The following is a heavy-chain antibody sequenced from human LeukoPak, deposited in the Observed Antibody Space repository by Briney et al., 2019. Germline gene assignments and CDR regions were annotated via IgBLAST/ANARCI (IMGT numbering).Heavy chain of an antibody. CDR2: IKQDGSEK. CDR1: GFTFSSYW. J-gene: IGHJ4*02. CDR3: ARTRSRVITFGGVIVIPGTLDY. V-gene: IGHV3-7*01. Sequence: GGSLRLSCAASGFTFSSYWMSWVRQAPGKGLEWVANIKQDGSEKYSVDSVKGRFTISRDNAKNSLYLQMNSLRAEDTAVYYCARTRSRVITFGGVIVIPGTLDYWGQGTLVTVSS. D-gene: IGHD3-16*02.